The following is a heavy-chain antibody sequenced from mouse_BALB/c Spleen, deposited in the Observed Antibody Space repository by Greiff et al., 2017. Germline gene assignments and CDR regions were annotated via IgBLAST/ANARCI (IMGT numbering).Heavy chain of an antibody. CDR2: INPSTGYT. J-gene: IGHJ4*01. CDR1: GYTFTSYW. V-gene: IGHV1-7*01. CDR3: APTMITTKYAMDY. D-gene: IGHD2-4*01. Sequence: QVQLQQSGAELAKPGASVKMSCKASGYTFTSYWMHWVKQRPGQGLEWIGYINPSTGYTNYNQKFKGKATLTVDKSSSTAYMQLSSLTSEDSAVYYCAPTMITTKYAMDYWGQGTSVTVSS.